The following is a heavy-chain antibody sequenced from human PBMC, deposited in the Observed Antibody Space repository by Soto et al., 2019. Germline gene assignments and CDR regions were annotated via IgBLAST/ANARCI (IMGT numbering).Heavy chain of an antibody. CDR1: GGTFSSYA. Sequence: SVKVSCKASGGTFSSYATSWVRQAPGQGLEWMGGIIPIFGTANYAQKFQGRVTITADESTSTAYMELSSLRSEDTAVYYCARIRRDGYNYRDYYYYGMDVWGQGTTVTVSS. CDR2: IIPIFGTA. D-gene: IGHD5-12*01. V-gene: IGHV1-69*13. J-gene: IGHJ6*02. CDR3: ARIRRDGYNYRDYYYYGMDV.